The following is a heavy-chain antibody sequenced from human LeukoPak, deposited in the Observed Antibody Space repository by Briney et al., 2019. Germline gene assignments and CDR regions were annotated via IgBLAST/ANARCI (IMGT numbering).Heavy chain of an antibody. CDR3: ARDFSPLDYSNYYYYYYMDV. Sequence: ASVKVSCKASGYTFTSYGISWVRQAPGQGLEWMGWISAYNGNTNYAQKLQGRVTMTTDTSTSTAYMELRSLRSDDTAVYYCARDFSPLDYSNYYYYYYMDVWGKGTTVTVSS. CDR1: GYTFTSYG. CDR2: ISAYNGNT. D-gene: IGHD4-11*01. J-gene: IGHJ6*03. V-gene: IGHV1-18*01.